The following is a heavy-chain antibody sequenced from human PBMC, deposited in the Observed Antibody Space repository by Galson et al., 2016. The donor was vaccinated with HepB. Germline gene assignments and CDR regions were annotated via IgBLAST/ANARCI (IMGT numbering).Heavy chain of an antibody. J-gene: IGHJ4*02. CDR1: GFTFRKYG. D-gene: IGHD5-24*01. Sequence: SVRLSCTASGFTFRKYGFNWVRLTPGKGLEWLSYIASYSKIIRYTETVRGRFTVSRDNAKNSVYLQLSGLRVEDTDIYYCARDGPNYNYDFWGQGTRVTVFS. V-gene: IGHV3-48*04. CDR2: IASYSKII. CDR3: ARDGPNYNYDF.